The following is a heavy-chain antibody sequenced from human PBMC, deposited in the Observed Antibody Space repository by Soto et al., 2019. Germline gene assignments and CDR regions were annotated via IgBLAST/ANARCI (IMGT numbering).Heavy chain of an antibody. CDR2: IRNKANNYIT. CDR3: IRVNSVPDNRYFDY. Sequence: EVQLVESGGGLVQPGGSLRLSCAASGFTFSDRYMDWIRQAPGKGLEWVGRIRNKANNYITEYAASVRGRFTISRDDSKNSLYLQMNSLKTEDTAVYYCIRVNSVPDNRYFDYWGQGTLVTVSS. CDR1: GFTFSDRY. D-gene: IGHD3-10*01. J-gene: IGHJ4*02. V-gene: IGHV3-72*01.